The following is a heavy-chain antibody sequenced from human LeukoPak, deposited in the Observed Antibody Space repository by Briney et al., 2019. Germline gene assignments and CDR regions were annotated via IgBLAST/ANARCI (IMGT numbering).Heavy chain of an antibody. V-gene: IGHV4-39*01. D-gene: IGHD5-18*01. CDR3: XXXXGYSYGHNWFDP. J-gene: IGHJ5*02. CDR2: IYYSGST. CDR1: GGSISSSSYY. Sequence: SETLSLTCTVSGGSISSSSYYWGWIRQPPGKGLEWIGSIYYSGSTYYNPSLKSRVTISVDTSKNQFSLKLSSVTAADTAVYXXXXXXGYSYGHNWFDPWGQGTLVTVSS.